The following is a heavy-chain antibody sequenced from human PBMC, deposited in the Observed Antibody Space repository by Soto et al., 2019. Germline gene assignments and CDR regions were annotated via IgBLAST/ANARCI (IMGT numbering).Heavy chain of an antibody. Sequence: QVQLVQSGAEVKKPGSSVKVSCKASGGTFSSYTISWVRQAPGQGLEWMGRIIPILGIANYAQKFQGRVKITAHNSTTHAYMELSSLRSEDTAVYYCAIAGYDYDSPAPEIPSDYWGQGTLVTVSS. V-gene: IGHV1-69*02. D-gene: IGHD3-22*01. CDR2: IIPILGIA. CDR3: AIAGYDYDSPAPEIPSDY. CDR1: GGTFSSYT. J-gene: IGHJ4*02.